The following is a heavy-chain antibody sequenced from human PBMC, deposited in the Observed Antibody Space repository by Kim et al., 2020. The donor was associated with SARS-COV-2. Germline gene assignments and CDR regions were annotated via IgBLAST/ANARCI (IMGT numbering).Heavy chain of an antibody. CDR3: AKSLIAVAGTSDY. CDR2: IYSGGSST. J-gene: IGHJ4*02. V-gene: IGHV3-23*03. CDR1: GFTFSSYA. D-gene: IGHD6-19*01. Sequence: GGSLRLSCAASGFTFSSYAMSWVRQAPGKGLEWVSVIYSGGSSTYYADSVKGRFTISRDNSKNTLYLQMNSLRAEDTAVYYCAKSLIAVAGTSDYWGQGTLVTVSS.